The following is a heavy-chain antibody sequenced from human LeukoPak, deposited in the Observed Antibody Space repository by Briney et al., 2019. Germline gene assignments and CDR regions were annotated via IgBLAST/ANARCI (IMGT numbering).Heavy chain of an antibody. V-gene: IGHV3-23*01. D-gene: IGHD3-10*01. CDR2: ISGSGGST. CDR3: AKDPRSGSYYRHDY. Sequence: PGGSLRLSCAASGFTFSSYAMSWVRQAPGKGLEWVSAISGSGGSTYYADSVKGRFTISRDNSKNTLYLQMNSLRAEDTAVYYCAKDPRSGSYYRHDYWGQGTLVTVSS. CDR1: GFTFSSYA. J-gene: IGHJ4*02.